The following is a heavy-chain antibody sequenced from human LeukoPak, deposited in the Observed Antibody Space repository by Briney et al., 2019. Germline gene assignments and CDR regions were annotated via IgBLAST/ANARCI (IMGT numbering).Heavy chain of an antibody. CDR3: ASGATGDVTIFDY. V-gene: IGHV1-69*05. Sequence: SVKVSCKASGGTFSSYAISWVRQAPGQGLEWMGRIIPIFGTANCAQKFQGRVTITTDESTSTAYMELSSLRSEDTAVYYCASGATGDVTIFDYWGQGTLVTVSS. J-gene: IGHJ4*02. CDR2: IIPIFGTA. D-gene: IGHD7-27*01. CDR1: GGTFSSYA.